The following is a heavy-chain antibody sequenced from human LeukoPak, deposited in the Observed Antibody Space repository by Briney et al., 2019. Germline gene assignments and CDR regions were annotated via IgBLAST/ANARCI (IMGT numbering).Heavy chain of an antibody. CDR3: ARRKAAAGTGYLDY. Sequence: SETLSLTCTVSGGSISSSSYYWGWIRQPPGKGLEWIGSIYYSGSTYYNPSLKSRVTISVDTSKNQFSLKLSSVTAADTAVYYCARRKAAAGTGYLDYWGQGTLVTVSS. CDR2: IYYSGST. CDR1: GGSISSSSYY. V-gene: IGHV4-39*01. D-gene: IGHD6-13*01. J-gene: IGHJ4*02.